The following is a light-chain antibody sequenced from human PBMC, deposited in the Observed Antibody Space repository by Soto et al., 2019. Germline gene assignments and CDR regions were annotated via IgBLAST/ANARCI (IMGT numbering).Light chain of an antibody. CDR2: GAS. CDR1: QSVRSN. J-gene: IGKJ1*01. CDR3: QQYGSSGT. V-gene: IGKV3-20*01. Sequence: EIVMTQSPATLSVSPGERATLSRRASQSVRSNLAWYQQKPGQAPRLLIYGASNRATGIPDRFSGSGSGTDFTLTISRLEPEDFAVYYCQQYGSSGTFGQGTKVDIK.